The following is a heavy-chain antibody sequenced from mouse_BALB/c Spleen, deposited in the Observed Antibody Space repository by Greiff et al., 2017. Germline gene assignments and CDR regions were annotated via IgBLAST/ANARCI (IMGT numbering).Heavy chain of an antibody. CDR1: GFNINDYY. J-gene: IGHJ2*01. V-gene: IGHV14-1*02. CDR3: ARWGSTRRGDY. Sequence: VQLKPSGAELVRPGALVKLSCKASGFNINDYYMHWVKQRPEQGLEWIGWIDPENGNTIYDPKFQGKSSITADTSSNTDYLQLSSLTSEDTAVYYCARWGSTRRGDYWGKGTTLTVAA. D-gene: IGHD2-14*01. CDR2: IDPENGNT.